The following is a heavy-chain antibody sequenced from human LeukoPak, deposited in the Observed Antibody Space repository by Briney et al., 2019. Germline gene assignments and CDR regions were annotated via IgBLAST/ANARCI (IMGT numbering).Heavy chain of an antibody. J-gene: IGHJ4*02. CDR1: GFTFSTSW. CDR2: IKQDGSET. V-gene: IGHV3-7*01. Sequence: GGSLRLSCAASGFTFSTSWMSWVRQASGKGLEWVANIKQDGSETNYVDSVKGRSTISRDNAKNSLYLQMNSLRAEDTAVYYCARPRVPDSWGQGTLVTVSS. CDR3: ARPRVPDS.